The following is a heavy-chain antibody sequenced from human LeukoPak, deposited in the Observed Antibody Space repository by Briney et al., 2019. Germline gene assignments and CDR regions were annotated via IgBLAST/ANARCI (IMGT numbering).Heavy chain of an antibody. CDR2: IYYSGST. CDR1: GGSISSYY. D-gene: IGHD5-18*01. J-gene: IGHJ4*02. V-gene: IGHV4-59*01. Sequence: PSETLSLTCTVSGGSISSYYWSWIRQPPGKGLEWIGYIYYSGSTNYNPFLKSRVTISVDTSKNQFSLKLSSVTAADTAVYYCARKQFRGYSYGFDYWGQGTLVTVSS. CDR3: ARKQFRGYSYGFDY.